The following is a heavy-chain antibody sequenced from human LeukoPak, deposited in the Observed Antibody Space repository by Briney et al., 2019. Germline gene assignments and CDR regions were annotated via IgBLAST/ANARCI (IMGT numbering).Heavy chain of an antibody. D-gene: IGHD6-19*01. CDR1: GYSISSGYY. J-gene: IGHJ4*02. Sequence: SETLSLTCTVSGYSISSGYYWGWIRQPPGQGLEWIGSIYHSGSTYYNPSLKSRVTISVDTSKNQFSLKLSSVTAADTAVYYCARDNHRGSGWYTAGDYWGQGTLVTVSS. V-gene: IGHV4-38-2*02. CDR3: ARDNHRGSGWYTAGDY. CDR2: IYHSGST.